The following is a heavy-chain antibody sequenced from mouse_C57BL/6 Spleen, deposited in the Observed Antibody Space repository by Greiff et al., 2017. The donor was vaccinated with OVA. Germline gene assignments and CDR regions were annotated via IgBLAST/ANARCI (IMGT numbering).Heavy chain of an antibody. V-gene: IGHV5-15*01. CDR2: ISNLAYSI. J-gene: IGHJ4*01. Sequence: DVMLVESGGGLVQPGGSLKLSCAASGFTFSDYGMAWVRQAPRKGPEWVAFISNLAYSIYYADTVTGRFTISRENAKNTLYLEMSSLRSEDTAMYYCARHGVYGSTMDYWGQGTSVTVSS. CDR1: GFTFSDYG. D-gene: IGHD1-1*01. CDR3: ARHGVYGSTMDY.